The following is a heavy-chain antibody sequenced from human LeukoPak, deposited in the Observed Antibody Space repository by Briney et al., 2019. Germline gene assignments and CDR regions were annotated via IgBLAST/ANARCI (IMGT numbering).Heavy chain of an antibody. CDR2: IYPGDSDT. V-gene: IGHV5-51*01. D-gene: IGHD4-17*01. CDR3: ARQGLTVTGAFDI. Sequence: GESLKISCKGSGYSFATYWVGWVRQMPGKGLEWMGIIYPGDSDTRYSPSFQGQVTISADKSISTAYLQWSSLKASDTAMYYCARQGLTVTGAFDIWGQGTMVTVSS. CDR1: GYSFATYW. J-gene: IGHJ3*02.